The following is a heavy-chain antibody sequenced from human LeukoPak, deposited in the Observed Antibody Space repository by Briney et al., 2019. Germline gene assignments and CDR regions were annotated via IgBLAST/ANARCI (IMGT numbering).Heavy chain of an antibody. CDR3: ARDPTTDIVVVPAAIPIPHYYYYYGMDV. CDR2: VSAYNGNT. J-gene: IGHJ6*02. D-gene: IGHD2-2*01. CDR1: GYTVTRYG. V-gene: IGHV1-18*01. Sequence: ASVKVSCKASGYTVTRYGISWVRQAPGQGLEWMGWVSAYNGNTNYAQKLQGRVTMTADTSTSTAYMELRSLRSDDTAVYHCARDPTTDIVVVPAAIPIPHYYYYYGMDVWGQATTVTVSS.